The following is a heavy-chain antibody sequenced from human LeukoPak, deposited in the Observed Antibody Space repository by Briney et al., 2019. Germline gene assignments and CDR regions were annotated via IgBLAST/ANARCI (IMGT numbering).Heavy chain of an antibody. Sequence: GGSLRLSCAASGFTFRNYAMSWVRQAPGKGLEWVSTIGGSGGNAYYADSVKGRFSISRDTSKNTLYLQMNSLRAEDTAVYYCAKAPPKTGIAVSGSFDYWGQGTLVTVSS. CDR1: GFTFRNYA. V-gene: IGHV3-23*01. D-gene: IGHD6-19*01. CDR2: IGGSGGNA. J-gene: IGHJ4*02. CDR3: AKAPPKTGIAVSGSFDY.